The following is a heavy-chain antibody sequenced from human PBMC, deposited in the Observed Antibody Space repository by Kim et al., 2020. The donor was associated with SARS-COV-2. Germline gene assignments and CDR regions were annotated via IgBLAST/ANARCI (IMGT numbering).Heavy chain of an antibody. D-gene: IGHD6-6*01. CDR1: GYTFTSYG. CDR2: ISSYSGNT. CDR3: ARGGTSSRLPGFYYYGMDV. V-gene: IGHV1-18*04. Sequence: ASVKVSCKASGYTFTSYGFNWVRQAPGQGLEWMGWISSYSGNTNYAQKLQGRVTMTTDTSTSTAYMELNNLRSDDTAVYYCARGGTSSRLPGFYYYGMDVWGQGTPVTVSS. J-gene: IGHJ6*02.